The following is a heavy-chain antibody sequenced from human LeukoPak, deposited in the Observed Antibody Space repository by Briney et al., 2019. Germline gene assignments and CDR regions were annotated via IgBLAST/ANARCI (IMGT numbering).Heavy chain of an antibody. J-gene: IGHJ6*03. V-gene: IGHV3-48*03. CDR2: ISSSGSTI. D-gene: IGHD3-10*01. Sequence: PGGSLRLSCAASGFTFSNYEMNWVRQAPGKGLEWVSYISSSGSTIYYGDSVKGRFTISRDNAKNTLYLQMNSLRVEDTAVYYCARVYYGSGSLHYYYYYMDVWGKGTTVTISS. CDR1: GFTFSNYE. CDR3: ARVYYGSGSLHYYYYYMDV.